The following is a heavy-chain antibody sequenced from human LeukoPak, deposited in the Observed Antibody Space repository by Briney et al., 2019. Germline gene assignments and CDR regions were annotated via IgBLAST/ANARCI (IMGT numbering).Heavy chain of an antibody. CDR2: INHSGST. CDR3: ATGGGIPETTLWFAP. J-gene: IGHJ5*02. Sequence: SETLSLTCAVYGGSFSGYYWSWIRQPPGKGLEWIGEINHSGSTNYNPSLKSRVTISVDTSKNQFSLKLSSVTAADTAVYYCATGGGIPETTLWFAPWGQGPLVTVSS. CDR1: GGSFSGYY. D-gene: IGHD1-7*01. V-gene: IGHV4-34*01.